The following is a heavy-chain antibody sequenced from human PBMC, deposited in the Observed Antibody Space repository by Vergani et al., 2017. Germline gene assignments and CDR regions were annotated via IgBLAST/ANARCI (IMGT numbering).Heavy chain of an antibody. CDR1: GFTFDDYA. CDR2: ISWNSGSI. D-gene: IGHD1-26*01. Sequence: EVQLVESGGGLVQPGGSLRLSCAASGFTFDDYAMHWVRQAPGKGLEWVSGISWNSGSIGYADSVKGRFTISRDNAKNSLYLQMNSLRAEDTALYYCAKDTSGSYTGYFDYWGQGTLVTVSS. J-gene: IGHJ4*02. CDR3: AKDTSGSYTGYFDY. V-gene: IGHV3-9*01.